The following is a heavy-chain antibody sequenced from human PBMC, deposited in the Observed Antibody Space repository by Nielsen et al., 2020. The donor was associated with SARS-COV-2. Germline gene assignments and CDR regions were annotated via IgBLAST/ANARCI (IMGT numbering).Heavy chain of an antibody. D-gene: IGHD5-18*01. CDR3: AKEGSHTARHYYYYMDV. CDR2: ISGSGGST. Sequence: GESLKITCAASGFTFSSYSMNWVRQAPGKGLEWVSAISGSGGSTYYADSVKGRFTISRDNSKNTLYLQMNSLRAEDTAVYYCAKEGSHTARHYYYYMDVWGKGTTVTVSS. V-gene: IGHV3-23*01. CDR1: GFTFSSYS. J-gene: IGHJ6*03.